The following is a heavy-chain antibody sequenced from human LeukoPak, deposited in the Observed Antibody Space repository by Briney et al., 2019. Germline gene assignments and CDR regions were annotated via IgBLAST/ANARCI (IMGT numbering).Heavy chain of an antibody. V-gene: IGHV4-34*01. J-gene: IGHJ4*02. CDR3: ARGLGLRWEYFDY. D-gene: IGHD4-23*01. Sequence: SETLSLTCAVYGGSFSGYYWSWIRQPPGKGLEWIGEINHSGSTNYNPSLKSRVTISVDTSKNQFSLKLSSVTAADTAVYYCARGLGLRWEYFDYWGQGTLVTVSS. CDR1: GGSFSGYY. CDR2: INHSGST.